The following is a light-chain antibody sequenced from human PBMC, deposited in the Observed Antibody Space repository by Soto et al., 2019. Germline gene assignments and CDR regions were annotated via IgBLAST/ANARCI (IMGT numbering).Light chain of an antibody. J-gene: IGLJ3*02. Sequence: QSVLTQPASVSGSPGQSITISCTGTSSDVGSYNLVSWCQQHPGKAPKLMIYEGSKRPSGVSNRFSGSKSGNTASLTISGLQAEDEADYYCCSYAGSGTWVFGGGTKSPS. V-gene: IGLV2-23*01. CDR2: EGS. CDR1: SSDVGSYNL. CDR3: CSYAGSGTWV.